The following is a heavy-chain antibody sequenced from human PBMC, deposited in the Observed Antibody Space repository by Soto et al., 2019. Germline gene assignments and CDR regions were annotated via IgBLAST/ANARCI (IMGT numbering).Heavy chain of an antibody. Sequence: GGSLRLSCAASGFTFSSYGMHWVRQAPGKGLEWVAVISYDGSNKYYADSVKGRFTISRDNSKNTLYLQMNSLRAEDTAVYYCAKDLALRYFDWYYYYGMDVWGQGTTVTVSS. CDR2: ISYDGSNK. D-gene: IGHD3-9*01. V-gene: IGHV3-30*18. CDR3: AKDLALRYFDWYYYYGMDV. CDR1: GFTFSSYG. J-gene: IGHJ6*02.